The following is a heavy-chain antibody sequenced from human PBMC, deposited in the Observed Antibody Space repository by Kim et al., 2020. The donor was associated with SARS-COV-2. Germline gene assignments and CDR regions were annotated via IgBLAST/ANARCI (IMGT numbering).Heavy chain of an antibody. J-gene: IGHJ6*02. Sequence: GGSLRLSCAASGFTVSSNYMSWVRQAPGNGLEWVSVIYSCGSTYYADSVKGRFTISRDNSKNTLYLQMNSLRAEDTAVYYCARGGITMVRGVVVCDGGQDYYYYGMDVWGQGTTVTVSS. CDR1: GFTVSSNY. V-gene: IGHV3-66*03. CDR3: ARGGITMVRGVVVCDGGQDYYYYGMDV. CDR2: IYSCGST. D-gene: IGHD3-10*01.